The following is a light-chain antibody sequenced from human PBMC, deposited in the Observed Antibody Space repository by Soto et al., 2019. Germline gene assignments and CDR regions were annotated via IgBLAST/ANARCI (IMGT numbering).Light chain of an antibody. CDR3: QQYNNWPLT. CDR1: QSVSSN. Sequence: EIVMTQSPATLSVSPGERATLSCRASQSVSSNLAWYQQKPGQDPRLLIYGASTRATGIPARFSGSGSGTEFTLTVSSLQSEEFAVYYCQQYNNWPLTFGPGTKVDIK. CDR2: GAS. J-gene: IGKJ3*01. V-gene: IGKV3D-15*01.